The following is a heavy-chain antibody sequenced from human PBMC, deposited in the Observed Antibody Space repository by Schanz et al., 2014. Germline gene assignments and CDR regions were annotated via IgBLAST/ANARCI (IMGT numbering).Heavy chain of an antibody. J-gene: IGHJ3*01. CDR2: MEMNSGST. CDR1: GFTVNTNY. V-gene: IGHV3-53*01. CDR3: ARDGGRDGYNLAFDV. D-gene: IGHD5-12*01. Sequence: EVQLVESGGGLIQPWGSLRLSCAVSGFTVNTNYMSWVRQAPGKRLEWISRMEMNSGSTQYADSVKGRLIISRDSSKNTLCLQINSLRAEDTAVYFCARDGGRDGYNLAFDVWGQGTLVTVSS.